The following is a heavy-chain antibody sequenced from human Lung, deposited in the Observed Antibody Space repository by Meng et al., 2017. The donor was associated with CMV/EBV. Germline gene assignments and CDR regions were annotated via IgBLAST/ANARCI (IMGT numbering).Heavy chain of an antibody. CDR3: ARGSYLAVEG. CDR2: FYYRGNS. Sequence: HVQLRESGPGLVKPSETLSLTCTVSCGSINSYYWSWIRQPPGQGLEWLGYFYYRGNSNYNPSLKSRVTISVDTSKNLFSLNLTSVTAADAALYYCARGSYLAVEGWGLGTLVTVSS. V-gene: IGHV4-59*01. D-gene: IGHD2-21*01. J-gene: IGHJ4*02. CDR1: CGSINSYY.